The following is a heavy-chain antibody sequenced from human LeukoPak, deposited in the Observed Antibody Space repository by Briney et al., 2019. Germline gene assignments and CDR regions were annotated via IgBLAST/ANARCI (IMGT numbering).Heavy chain of an antibody. CDR2: INSDGSST. V-gene: IGHV3-74*01. D-gene: IGHD1-26*01. J-gene: IGHJ6*02. CDR3: ARSGRYYYYGMDV. Sequence: GALGLSCAASGFTFISYWMHWVRQAPGEGLVGVWRINSDGSSTSYADSVKGRFTISRDNAKNTLYLQMNSLRAEDTAVYYCARSGRYYYYGMDVWGQGTTVTVSS. CDR1: GFTFISYW.